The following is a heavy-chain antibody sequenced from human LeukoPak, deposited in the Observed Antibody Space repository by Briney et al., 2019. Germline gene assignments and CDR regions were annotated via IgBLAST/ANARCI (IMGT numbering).Heavy chain of an antibody. V-gene: IGHV3-30*18. Sequence: GGSLRLSCTASKFTFSHYGMQWVRQAPGKGLEWAAVISSDGSIKVYADSVKGRFTLSRDNSINTVDLQMNSLRAEDTAVYYCVKEYHSRGFGAYFDYWGQGTLVTVSS. CDR3: VKEYHSRGFGAYFDY. CDR2: ISSDGSIK. CDR1: KFTFSHYG. D-gene: IGHD3-3*01. J-gene: IGHJ4*02.